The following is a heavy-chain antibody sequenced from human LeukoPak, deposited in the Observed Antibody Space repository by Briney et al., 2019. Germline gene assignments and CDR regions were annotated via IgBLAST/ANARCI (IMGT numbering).Heavy chain of an antibody. J-gene: IGHJ4*02. Sequence: GGSLRLSCAASGFTFSSYGMHWVRQAPGKGLEWVAFIRYDGSNKYYADSVKGRFTISRDNSKNTLYLQMNSLRAEDTAVYYCARDDSSSWDVFDYWGQGTLVTVSS. CDR2: IRYDGSNK. D-gene: IGHD6-13*01. CDR3: ARDDSSSWDVFDY. CDR1: GFTFSSYG. V-gene: IGHV3-30*02.